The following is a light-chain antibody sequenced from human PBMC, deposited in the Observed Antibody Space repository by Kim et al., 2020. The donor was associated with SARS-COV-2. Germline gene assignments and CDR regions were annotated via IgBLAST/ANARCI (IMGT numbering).Light chain of an antibody. CDR2: DVN. V-gene: IGLV2-14*03. CDR3: SSYASSTTWV. CDR1: GSYVGGYNY. Sequence: GQAITISCTGTGSYVGGYNYVSWYLQHPGKAPKLMIYDVNKRPSGVSNRFSGSKSGNTASLTISGLQAEDEADYYCSSYASSTTWVFGGGTKLTVL. J-gene: IGLJ3*02.